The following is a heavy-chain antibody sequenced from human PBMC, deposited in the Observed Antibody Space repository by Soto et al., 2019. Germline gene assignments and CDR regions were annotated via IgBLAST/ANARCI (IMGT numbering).Heavy chain of an antibody. CDR2: ISSSISTI. J-gene: IGHJ3*01. CDR1: GFTVSSNY. CDR3: ARGPPPIKGAFDV. V-gene: IGHV3-48*02. Sequence: GGSLRLSCAASGFTVSSNYMNWVRQAPGKGLEWVSYISSSISTIYYADSVKGRFTISRDNAKNSLYLQMNSLRDEDTAVYYCARGPPPIKGAFDVWGQGTMVTVSS.